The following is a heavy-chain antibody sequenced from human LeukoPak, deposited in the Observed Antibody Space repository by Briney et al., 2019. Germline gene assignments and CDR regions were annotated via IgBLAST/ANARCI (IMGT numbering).Heavy chain of an antibody. J-gene: IGHJ4*02. D-gene: IGHD3-3*01. Sequence: ASVKVSCKASGGTFSSYAISWVRQAPGQGLEWMGGIIPIFGTANYAQKFQGRVTITADESTSTAYMELSSLRSEDTAVYYCARVGAEEGYYFDYWGQGTLVTVSS. CDR3: ARVGAEEGYYFDY. CDR2: IIPIFGTA. V-gene: IGHV1-69*13. CDR1: GGTFSSYA.